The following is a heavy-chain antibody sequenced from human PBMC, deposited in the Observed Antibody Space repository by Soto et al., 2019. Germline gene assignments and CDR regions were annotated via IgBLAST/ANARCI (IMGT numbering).Heavy chain of an antibody. J-gene: IGHJ4*02. CDR3: ANRYSGSYVVIPSAFDY. V-gene: IGHV4-39*01. CDR2: IYYSGST. CDR1: GGSISSSSYY. D-gene: IGHD1-26*01. Sequence: SETLSLTCPVSGGSISSSSYYWGWIRQPPGKGLEWIGSIYYSGSTYYNPSLKSRVTISVDTSKNQFSLKLSSVTAADTAVYYCANRYSGSYVVIPSAFDYWGQGTLVTVSS.